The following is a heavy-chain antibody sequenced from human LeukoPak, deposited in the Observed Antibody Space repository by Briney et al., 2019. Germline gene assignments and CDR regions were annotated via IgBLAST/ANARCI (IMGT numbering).Heavy chain of an antibody. D-gene: IGHD6-13*01. J-gene: IGHJ4*02. V-gene: IGHV1-8*01. CDR2: MNPNSGNT. Sequence: ASVKVSCKASGYTFTSYDINWVRQATGQGLEWMGWMNPNSGNTGYAQKFQGRVTMTRNISISTAYMELSSLRSEDTAVYYCARGRGIAAAGDFDYWGQGTLVTVSS. CDR1: GYTFTSYD. CDR3: ARGRGIAAAGDFDY.